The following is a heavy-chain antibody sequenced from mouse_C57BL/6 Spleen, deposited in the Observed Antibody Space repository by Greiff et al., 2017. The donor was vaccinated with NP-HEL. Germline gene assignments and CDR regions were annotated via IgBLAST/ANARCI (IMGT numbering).Heavy chain of an antibody. Sequence: QVQLQQPGAELVMPGASVKLSCKASGYTFTSYWMHWVKQRPGQGLEWIGEIDPSDSYTNYNQKFKGKSTLTVDKSSSTAYMQLSSLTSEDSAVYYCARDSSGSAYWCQGTLFTVSA. J-gene: IGHJ3*01. CDR1: GYTFTSYW. CDR3: ARDSSGSAY. CDR2: IDPSDSYT. V-gene: IGHV1-69*01. D-gene: IGHD3-2*02.